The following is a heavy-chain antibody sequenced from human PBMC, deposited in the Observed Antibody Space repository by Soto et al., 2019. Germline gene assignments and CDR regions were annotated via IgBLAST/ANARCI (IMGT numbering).Heavy chain of an antibody. Sequence: KPSQTLSLTCSVSGGSINSYWWSWIRQPAGKGLEWIGRVYSSGTTDYNPSLNSRATLSVETSKNQFSLELSSVTAADPAVYYCARGIGSYAYGEGYWGQGIQVAASS. CDR3: ARGIGSYAYGEGY. D-gene: IGHD3-22*01. J-gene: IGHJ4*02. CDR2: VYSSGTT. V-gene: IGHV4-4*07. CDR1: GGSINSYW.